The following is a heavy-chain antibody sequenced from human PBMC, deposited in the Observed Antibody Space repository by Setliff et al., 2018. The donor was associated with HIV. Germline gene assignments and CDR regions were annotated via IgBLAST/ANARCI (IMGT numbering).Heavy chain of an antibody. J-gene: IGHJ4*02. CDR2: IYTSGSV. V-gene: IGHV4-4*09. D-gene: IGHD6-19*01. Sequence: PSETLSLTCTVSGGSISSYYWSWIRQPPGKGLEWIGYIYTSGSVNYNPSLNSRVTISVDTSKNQFSLKVNSVNAADTAVYYCARSPRIGVADEFEYWGQRTLVTVSS. CDR1: GGSISSYY. CDR3: ARSPRIGVADEFEY.